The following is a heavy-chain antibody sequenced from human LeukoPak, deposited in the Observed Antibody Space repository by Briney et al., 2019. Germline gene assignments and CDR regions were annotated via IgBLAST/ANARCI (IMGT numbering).Heavy chain of an antibody. V-gene: IGHV3-23*01. Sequence: GGSLRLSCVASGFMFARFDMSWVRQAPGKGLEWVSGLNGSGGKTYYAESVEGRFTISRENSKNTLNLQMDRLTVEDTGVYYCAKDRDGYSSPSHWGQGTLVTVSS. CDR2: LNGSGGKT. CDR3: AKDRDGYSSPSH. CDR1: GFMFARFD. D-gene: IGHD4-4*01. J-gene: IGHJ4*02.